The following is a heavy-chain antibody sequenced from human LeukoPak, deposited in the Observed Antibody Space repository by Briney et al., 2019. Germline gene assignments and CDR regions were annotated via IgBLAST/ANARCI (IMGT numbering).Heavy chain of an antibody. D-gene: IGHD2-21*02. CDR3: ARAAYCGGDCVDAFDI. CDR2: MNPDGSVR. Sequence: GGSLRLSCAASGFSFTDYWMSWVRQTPAKGLEFVANMNPDGSVRNYMDSVKGRFTISRDNAKNSLYLQMNSLRAEDTAVYYCARAAYCGGDCVDAFDIWGQGTMVTVSS. CDR1: GFSFTDYW. V-gene: IGHV3-7*01. J-gene: IGHJ3*02.